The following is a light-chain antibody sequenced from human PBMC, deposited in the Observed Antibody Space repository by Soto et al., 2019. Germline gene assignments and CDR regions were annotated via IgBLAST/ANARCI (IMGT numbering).Light chain of an antibody. J-gene: IGLJ3*02. CDR2: LEGSGSY. Sequence: QSVLPQSSSASASLGSSVKLTCTLSSGHSSNIIAWHQQQPGKAPRYLMKLEGSGSYNRGSGVPDRFSGSSSGADRYLTISNLQSEDEADYYCETWDSNTRVFGGVTKLTVL. CDR3: ETWDSNTRV. V-gene: IGLV4-60*03. CDR1: SGHSSNI.